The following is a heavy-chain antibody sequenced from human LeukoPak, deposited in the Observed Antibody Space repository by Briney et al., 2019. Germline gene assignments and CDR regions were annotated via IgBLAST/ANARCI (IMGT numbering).Heavy chain of an antibody. V-gene: IGHV3-64*01. Sequence: PGGSLRLSCAASGFTFSSYAMYWVRQAPGKGLEFVSAISTNGGTTYYANPVKGRFTISRDNSKSTLYLHMGRLRVEDMAVYYCARDRTPYYYYGMDVWGQGTVVTVSS. D-gene: IGHD4-23*01. CDR3: ARDRTPYYYYGMDV. CDR1: GFTFSSYA. CDR2: ISTNGGTT. J-gene: IGHJ6*02.